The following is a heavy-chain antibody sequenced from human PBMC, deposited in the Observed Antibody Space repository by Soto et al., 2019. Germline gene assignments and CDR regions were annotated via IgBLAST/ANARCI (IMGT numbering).Heavy chain of an antibody. V-gene: IGHV4-59*01. D-gene: IGHD6-6*01. CDR1: GGSLSSYY. CDR3: AAPPRY. Sequence: SVTLSLTCTVAGGSLSSYYWSWIRQPPGKGLEWIGYIYDSGSTNYNPSLKSRVTISVDTSKNQFSLKLTSVTAADTAVYYCAAPPRYWGQGTLVTVSS. CDR2: IYDSGST. J-gene: IGHJ4*02.